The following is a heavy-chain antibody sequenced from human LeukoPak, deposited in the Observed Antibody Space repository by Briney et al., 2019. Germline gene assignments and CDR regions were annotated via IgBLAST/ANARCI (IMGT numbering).Heavy chain of an antibody. V-gene: IGHV4-59*01. CDR3: AREAVADYFDY. D-gene: IGHD6-19*01. CDR1: GGSISSYY. Sequence: SETLSLTCTVSGGSISSYYWSWIRQPPGKGLEWIGYVYYSGSTDYNPYLKGRVTMSVDTSKNQFSLKLSSVTAADTAVYYCAREAVADYFDYWGQGTLVTVSS. CDR2: VYYSGST. J-gene: IGHJ4*02.